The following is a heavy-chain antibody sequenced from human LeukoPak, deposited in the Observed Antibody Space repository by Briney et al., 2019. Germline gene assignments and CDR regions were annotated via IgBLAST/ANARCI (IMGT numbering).Heavy chain of an antibody. CDR2: INDSGDST. V-gene: IGHV3-23*01. D-gene: IGHD6-19*01. CDR3: AKAAGGLVY. CDR1: GFRFSSSA. Sequence: GASLRLSCAASGFRFSSSAMSWVRQAPGKGLEWVSAINDSGDSTYYADSVKGRFTVSRDNSKNTLYLQMNGLRAEDTAVYYCAKAAGGLVYWGQGTLVIISS. J-gene: IGHJ4*02.